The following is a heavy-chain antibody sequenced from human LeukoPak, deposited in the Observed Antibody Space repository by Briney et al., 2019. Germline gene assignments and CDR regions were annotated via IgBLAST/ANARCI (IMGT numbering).Heavy chain of an antibody. V-gene: IGHV4-34*01. J-gene: IGHJ4*02. Sequence: SSETLSLTCAVYGGSFSGYYWSWIRQPPGKGLEWIREINHSGSTNYNPSLKSRVTISVDTSKNQFSLKLSSATAADTAVYYCAYDASLYDSSGYFDYWGQGTLVTVSS. CDR1: GGSFSGYY. CDR3: AYDASLYDSSGYFDY. D-gene: IGHD3-22*01. CDR2: INHSGST.